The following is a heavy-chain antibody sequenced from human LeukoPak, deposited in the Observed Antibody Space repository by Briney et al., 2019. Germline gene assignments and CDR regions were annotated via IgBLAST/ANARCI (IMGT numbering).Heavy chain of an antibody. D-gene: IGHD3-22*01. CDR2: ISAYNGNT. CDR3: ARDLKSGYYYDSSGYPDI. CDR1: GYTFTSYG. Sequence: GASVKVSCKASGYTFTSYGISWVRQAPGQGLEWMGWISAYNGNTNYAQKLQGRVTMTTDTSTSTAYMELRSLRSDDTAVYYCARDLKSGYYYDSSGYPDIWGQGTMVTVSS. J-gene: IGHJ3*02. V-gene: IGHV1-18*01.